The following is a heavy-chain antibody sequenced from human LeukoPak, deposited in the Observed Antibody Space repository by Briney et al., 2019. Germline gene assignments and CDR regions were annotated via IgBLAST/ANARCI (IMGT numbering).Heavy chain of an antibody. CDR3: ARGSGSSDY. Sequence: GGSLRLSCAVSGFTFRSYSMNWVRQAPGKGLEWVSYISTGSNTMYYADSVKGRFTISRDDAKNSLYLQMSSLRGEDTAVYYCARGSGSSDYWGQGTLATVSS. D-gene: IGHD3-10*01. V-gene: IGHV3-48*01. CDR2: ISTGSNTM. J-gene: IGHJ4*02. CDR1: GFTFRSYS.